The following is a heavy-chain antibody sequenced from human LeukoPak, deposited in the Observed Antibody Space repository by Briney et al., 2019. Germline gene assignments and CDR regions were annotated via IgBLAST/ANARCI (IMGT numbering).Heavy chain of an antibody. CDR2: INPNSGGT. D-gene: IGHD1-1*01. CDR3: ARDLRHLEPLDY. CDR1: GYTFTSYY. V-gene: IGHV1-2*02. Sequence: ASVKVSCKASGYTFTSYYMHWVRQAPGQGLEWMGWINPNSGGTNYAQKFQGRVTMTRDTSISTAYMELSRLRSDDTAVYYCARDLRHLEPLDYWGQGTLVTVSS. J-gene: IGHJ4*02.